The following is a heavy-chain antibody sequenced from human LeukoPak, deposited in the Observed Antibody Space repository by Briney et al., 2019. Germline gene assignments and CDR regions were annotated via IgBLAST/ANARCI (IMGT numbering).Heavy chain of an antibody. J-gene: IGHJ4*02. CDR2: ISGSSSNK. CDR1: GFTFSSYS. D-gene: IGHD6-19*01. V-gene: IGHV3-21*01. CDR3: ARPPSTSAWSNSVDD. Sequence: PGGSLRLSCAASGFTFSSYSMNWGRQAPGKGLEWVASISGSSSNKYYADSVQGRFTISRDNAKNSLYLQMGSLRAEDTAVYYCARPPSTSAWSNSVDDWGQGTLVTVSS.